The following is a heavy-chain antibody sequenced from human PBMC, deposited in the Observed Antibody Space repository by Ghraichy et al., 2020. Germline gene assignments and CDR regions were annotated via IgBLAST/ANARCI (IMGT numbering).Heavy chain of an antibody. CDR2: INHSGST. D-gene: IGHD4-17*01. J-gene: IGHJ4*02. CDR1: GGSFSGYY. CDR3: ARGQMTTVTRSNTHFDY. Sequence: SETLSLTCAVYGGSFSGYYWSWIRQPPGKGLEWIGEINHSGSTNYNPSLKSRVTISVDTSKNQFSLKLSSVTAADTAVYYCARGQMTTVTRSNTHFDYWGQGTLVTVSS. V-gene: IGHV4-34*01.